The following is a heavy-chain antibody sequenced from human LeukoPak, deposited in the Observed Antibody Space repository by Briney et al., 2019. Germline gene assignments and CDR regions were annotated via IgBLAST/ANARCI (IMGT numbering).Heavy chain of an antibody. Sequence: ASVKVSCKASGYTFTSYGISWVRQAPGQGLEWMGWISAYNGNTNYAQKLQGRVTMTTDTSTSTAYMELRSLRSDDTAVYYCARDIAAARTYYYYYMDVWGKGTTVTVSS. D-gene: IGHD6-13*01. CDR2: ISAYNGNT. J-gene: IGHJ6*03. CDR1: GYTFTSYG. V-gene: IGHV1-18*01. CDR3: ARDIAAARTYYYYYMDV.